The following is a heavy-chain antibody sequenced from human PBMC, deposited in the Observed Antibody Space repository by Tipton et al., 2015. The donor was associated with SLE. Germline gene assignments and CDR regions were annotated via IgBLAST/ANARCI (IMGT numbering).Heavy chain of an antibody. D-gene: IGHD4-17*01. J-gene: IGHJ4*02. CDR2: MNPSSRNT. CDR1: GYSFTSYT. Sequence: QVQLVQSGAEVKKPGASVKVSCKASGYSFTSYTISWVRQATGQGPEWMGWMNPSSRNTGFAEKFQGRVTMTRNTSISTVYMELSSLRSEDTAVYYCATIQVNSGDFRAGFDSWGQGTLVTVSS. CDR3: ATIQVNSGDFRAGFDS. V-gene: IGHV1-8*02.